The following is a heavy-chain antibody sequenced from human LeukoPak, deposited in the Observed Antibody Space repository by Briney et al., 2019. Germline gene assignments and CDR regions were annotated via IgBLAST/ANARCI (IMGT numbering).Heavy chain of an antibody. CDR3: AREANYYDSSGYQLPLFDY. CDR1: GGSISSSSYY. J-gene: IGHJ4*02. CDR2: IYYSGSS. V-gene: IGHV4-39*07. D-gene: IGHD3-22*01. Sequence: PSETLSLTCTVSGGSISSSSYYWGWIRQPPGKGLEWIGSIYYSGSSYYNPSLKSRVTISVDTSKNQFSLKLSSVTAADTAVYYCAREANYYDSSGYQLPLFDYWGQGTLVTVSS.